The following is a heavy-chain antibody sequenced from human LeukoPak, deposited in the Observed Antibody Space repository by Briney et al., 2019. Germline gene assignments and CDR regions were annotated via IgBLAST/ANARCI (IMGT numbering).Heavy chain of an antibody. V-gene: IGHV3-48*01. CDR2: ISSSGSTI. J-gene: IGHJ4*02. Sequence: PGGSLGLSCAASGFIFSSYSMNWVRQAPGKGLEWVSYISSSGSTIYYADSVKGRFTISRDNAKNSLYLQMNSLRAEDTAVYYCARDRGGADDFWSGYYTGYFDYWGQGTLVTVSS. D-gene: IGHD3-3*01. CDR3: ARDRGGADDFWSGYYTGYFDY. CDR1: GFIFSSYS.